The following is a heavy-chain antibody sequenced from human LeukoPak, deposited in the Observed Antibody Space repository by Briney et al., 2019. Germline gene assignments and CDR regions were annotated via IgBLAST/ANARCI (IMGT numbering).Heavy chain of an antibody. Sequence: GGSLRLSCAASGFTFSNYGMHWVRQAPGKGLEWVAVISYDGSNKYYAESVKGRFTISRDSSKNTLYLQMNSLRAEDTAVFYCAKVSEFKITFGGVIDWGQGTPVTVSS. V-gene: IGHV3-30*18. D-gene: IGHD3-16*02. CDR2: ISYDGSNK. J-gene: IGHJ4*02. CDR1: GFTFSNYG. CDR3: AKVSEFKITFGGVID.